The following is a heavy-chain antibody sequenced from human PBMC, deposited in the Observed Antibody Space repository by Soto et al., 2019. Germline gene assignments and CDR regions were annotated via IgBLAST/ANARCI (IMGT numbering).Heavy chain of an antibody. Sequence: QVQLVQSGGEVKRPGASVKVSCKTSGYTFSNYGITWVRQAPGQPLEWLGWISLYSDGTNYAQKFQGRVSMTTDTYTTTAYMELRSLGSDETAVYYCASVVPGAEAWFGPWGQGTLVTVSS. CDR2: ISLYSDGT. D-gene: IGHD2-2*01. J-gene: IGHJ5*02. CDR1: GYTFSNYG. V-gene: IGHV1-18*01. CDR3: ASVVPGAEAWFGP.